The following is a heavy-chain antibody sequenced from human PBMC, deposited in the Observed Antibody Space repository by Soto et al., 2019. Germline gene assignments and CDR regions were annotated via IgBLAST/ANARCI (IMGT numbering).Heavy chain of an antibody. CDR2: ISYDGNNK. Sequence: QVQLVESGGGVVQPGRSLRLSCAASGFTFSSYAMHWVRQAPGKGLEWVAVISYDGNNKYYADSVKGRFTISRDNSKNTLYLQMNSLRAEDTAVYYCARAGCDGGSCYTLGGVRYGMDVWGQGPTVTVSS. CDR1: GFTFSSYA. J-gene: IGHJ6*02. D-gene: IGHD2-15*01. CDR3: ARAGCDGGSCYTLGGVRYGMDV. V-gene: IGHV3-30-3*01.